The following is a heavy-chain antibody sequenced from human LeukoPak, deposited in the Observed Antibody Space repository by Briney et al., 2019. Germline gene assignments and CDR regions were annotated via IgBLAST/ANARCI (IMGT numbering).Heavy chain of an antibody. CDR2: INHSGST. J-gene: IGHJ5*02. CDR3: ARGYWFDP. Sequence: SETLSLTCAVSGGSISSGGYSWSWIRQPPGKGLEWIGEINHSGSTNYNPSLKSRVTISVDTSKNQFSLKLSSVTAADTAVYYCARGYWFDPWGQGTLVTVSS. CDR1: GGSISSGGYS. V-gene: IGHV4-30-2*01.